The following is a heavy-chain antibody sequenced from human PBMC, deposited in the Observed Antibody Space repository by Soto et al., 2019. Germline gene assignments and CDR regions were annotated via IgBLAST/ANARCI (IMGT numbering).Heavy chain of an antibody. CDR1: GDSVSNGNSY. CDR2: TYYSGST. J-gene: IGHJ6*02. V-gene: IGHV4-61*01. Sequence: LSETLSLICTVSGDSVSNGNSYWSWIRQPPGKGLEWIGYTYYSGSTNYNPSLKSRVTISVDTSKNQFSLRLSSVTAADTAVYYCARGGAYYYYYGMDVWGQGTTVT. CDR3: ARGGAYYYYYGMDV.